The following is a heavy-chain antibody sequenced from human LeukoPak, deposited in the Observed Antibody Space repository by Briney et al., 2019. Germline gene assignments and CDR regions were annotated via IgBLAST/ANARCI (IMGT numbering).Heavy chain of an antibody. J-gene: IGHJ3*02. Sequence: ASVKVSCKVSGYTLTELSMHWVRQAPGKGLEWMGGFDPEDGETIYAQKFQGRVTMTEDTSTDTAYMELSSLRSEDTAVYYCATAVGGWNPVGRGAFDTWGQGTMVTVSS. CDR3: ATAVGGWNPVGRGAFDT. CDR1: GYTLTELS. CDR2: FDPEDGET. V-gene: IGHV1-24*01. D-gene: IGHD1-1*01.